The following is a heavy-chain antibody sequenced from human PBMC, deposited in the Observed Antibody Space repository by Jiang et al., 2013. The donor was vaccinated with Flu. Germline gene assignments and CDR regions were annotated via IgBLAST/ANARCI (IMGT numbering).Heavy chain of an antibody. V-gene: IGHV5-51*03. D-gene: IGHD4-17*01. CDR1: GYSFTSYW. CDR3: ARGGLRLMTEGAFDI. J-gene: IGHJ3*02. CDR2: IYPGDSDT. Sequence: EVKRPGESLKISCKGSGYSFTSYWIGWVRQMPGKGLEWMGIIYPGDSDTRYSPSFQGQVTISADKSISTAYLQWSSLKASDTAMYYCARGGLRLMTEGAFDIWGQGTMVTVSS.